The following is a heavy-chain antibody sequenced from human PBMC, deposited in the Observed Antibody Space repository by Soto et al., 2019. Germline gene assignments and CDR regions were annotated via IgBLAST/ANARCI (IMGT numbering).Heavy chain of an antibody. Sequence: GGSLRLSCAASGFTFRSYGMHWVRQAPGKGLEWVAVISYDGSNKYYADSVKGRFTISRDNSKNTLYLQMNSLRAEDTAMYYCAKELEGDLGSSTYFDYWGQGTLVTVSS. CDR2: ISYDGSNK. V-gene: IGHV3-30*18. J-gene: IGHJ4*02. CDR3: AKELEGDLGSSTYFDY. CDR1: GFTFRSYG. D-gene: IGHD3-16*01.